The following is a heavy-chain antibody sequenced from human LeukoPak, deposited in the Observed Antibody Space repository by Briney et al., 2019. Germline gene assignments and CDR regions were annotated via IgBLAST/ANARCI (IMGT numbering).Heavy chain of an antibody. V-gene: IGHV3-74*01. CDR2: INSDGSWT. D-gene: IGHD2-2*01. J-gene: IGHJ4*02. CDR1: GNYW. Sequence: GGSLRLSCAASGNYWMHWVRQAPGKGLVWVSHINSDGSWTSYADSVKGRFTISKDNAKNMVYLQMNNLRAEDTAVYYCVSFYETYWGRGTLVTVSS. CDR3: VSFYETY.